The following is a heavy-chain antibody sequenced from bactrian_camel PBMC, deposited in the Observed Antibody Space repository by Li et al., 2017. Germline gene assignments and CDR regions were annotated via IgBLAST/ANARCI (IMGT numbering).Heavy chain of an antibody. D-gene: IGHD3*01. CDR1: RVTTC. Sequence: DVQLVESGGGSVQAGGFLRLSCTASRVTTCMGWFRQVPGKRREGVAAIVRNSGTTFYADSVKGRFTISRDNAKNTVYLQMNSLKPEDTAVYYCATG. CDR2: IVRNSGTT. V-gene: IGHV3S40*01.